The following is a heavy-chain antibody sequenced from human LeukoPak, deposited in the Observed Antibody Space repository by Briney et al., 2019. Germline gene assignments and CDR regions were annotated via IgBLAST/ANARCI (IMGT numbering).Heavy chain of an antibody. CDR1: GYTFTSYG. CDR2: ISGYNGNT. CDR3: ARDSLAVAGTLADY. Sequence: SVKVSCKASGYTFTSYGITWVRQAPGQGLEWMGWISGYNGNTNYAQNLRGRVTMATDTSTSTTYMELRSLRSDDTAVYYCARDSLAVAGTLADYWGQGTLVTVSS. J-gene: IGHJ4*02. D-gene: IGHD6-19*01. V-gene: IGHV1-18*01.